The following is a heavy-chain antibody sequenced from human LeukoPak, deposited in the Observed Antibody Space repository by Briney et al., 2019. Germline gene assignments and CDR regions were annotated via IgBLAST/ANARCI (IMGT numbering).Heavy chain of an antibody. CDR1: GFTFGDYA. CDR3: TRVNEQQLVPSLGY. V-gene: IGHV3-49*04. Sequence: GGFLRLSCTASGFTFGDYAMSWVRQAPGKGLEWVGFIRSKAYGGTTEYAASVKGRFTISRDDSKSIAYLQMNSLKTEDTAVYYCTRVNEQQLVPSLGYWGQGTLVTVSS. CDR2: IRSKAYGGTT. D-gene: IGHD6-13*01. J-gene: IGHJ4*02.